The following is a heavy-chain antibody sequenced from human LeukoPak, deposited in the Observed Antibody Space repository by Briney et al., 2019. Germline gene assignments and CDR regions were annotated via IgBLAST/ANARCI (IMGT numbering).Heavy chain of an antibody. CDR1: GLTFSSYW. CDR3: ARHIPIIYYFDY. Sequence: PGGSLRLSCAASGLTFSSYWMSWVRQAPGKGLEWVANIKYDGSEIYSVDSVKGRFTTSRDNAKNSLYLQMNSLRADDTAVYYCARHIPIIYYFDYWGQGTLVTVSS. V-gene: IGHV3-7*05. J-gene: IGHJ4*02. CDR2: IKYDGSEI. D-gene: IGHD2-21*01.